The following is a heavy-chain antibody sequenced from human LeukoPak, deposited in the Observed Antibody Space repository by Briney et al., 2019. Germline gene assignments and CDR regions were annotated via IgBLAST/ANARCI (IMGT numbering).Heavy chain of an antibody. J-gene: IGHJ4*02. V-gene: IGHV3-48*01. Sequence: GGSLRLSCTASGFSFSSYSMNWVRQAPGKGLEWVAYIAYTGTIHYADSVRGRFAISRDNAKISLFLQLNSLRARDTAVYYCARDPHSLDYWGQGALVTASS. CDR2: IAYTGTI. CDR1: GFSFSSYS. CDR3: ARDPHSLDY.